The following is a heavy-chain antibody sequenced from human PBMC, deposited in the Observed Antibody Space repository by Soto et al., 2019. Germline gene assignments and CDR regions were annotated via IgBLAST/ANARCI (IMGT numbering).Heavy chain of an antibody. CDR3: ARHPLHRVGASISAFDI. D-gene: IGHD1-26*01. J-gene: IGHJ3*02. CDR2: IYFSGNT. V-gene: IGHV4-39*01. Sequence: SETLSLTCTVSDDSITSSTFYWCWIRQSPGKGLEWIGSIYFSGNTYYNPSLKSRVTISVDTSKNQFSLNLNSVTAADTAVYYCARHPLHRVGASISAFDIWGQGTVVT. CDR1: DDSITSSTFY.